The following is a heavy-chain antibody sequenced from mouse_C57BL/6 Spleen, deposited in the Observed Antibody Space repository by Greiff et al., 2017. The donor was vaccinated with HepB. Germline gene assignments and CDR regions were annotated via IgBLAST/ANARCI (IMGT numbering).Heavy chain of an antibody. V-gene: IGHV3-5*01. D-gene: IGHD4-1*02. CDR3: ARLNFYWYFDV. Sequence: DVQLQESGPGLVKPSQTVFLTCTVTGISITTGNYRWSWIRQFPGNKLEWIGYIYYSGTITYNPSLTSRTTITRDTPKDQFFLEMNSLTAEDTATYYCARLNFYWYFDVWGTGTTVTVSS. CDR1: GISITTGNYR. J-gene: IGHJ1*03. CDR2: IYYSGTI.